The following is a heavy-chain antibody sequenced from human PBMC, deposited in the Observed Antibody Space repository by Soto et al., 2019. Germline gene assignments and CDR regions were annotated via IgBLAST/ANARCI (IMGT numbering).Heavy chain of an antibody. CDR2: ISGSGGST. V-gene: IGHV3-23*01. D-gene: IGHD6-19*01. Sequence: EVQLLESGGSLVQPGGSLRLSCAASGFTFSSFAMSWVRQAPGKGLDWVSTISGSGGSTDYADSVKGRFTISRDNSKNTTYLQMNSLRAEDTAVYYCARDGGQWLGSGEFDSWGQGTLVTVSS. CDR3: ARDGGQWLGSGEFDS. J-gene: IGHJ5*01. CDR1: GFTFSSFA.